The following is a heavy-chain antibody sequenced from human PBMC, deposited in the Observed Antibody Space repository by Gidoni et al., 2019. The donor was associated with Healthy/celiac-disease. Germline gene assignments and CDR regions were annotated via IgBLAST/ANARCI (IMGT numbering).Heavy chain of an antibody. Sequence: EVQRLAAGGGWVQPGGSLRLSCAASGFTFSSYAMSWVRQAPGKGLGWVSASSGSGGSTYYADCVKGRFTISRDNSKNTLYLQMNSLSAGDTAVYYCAKDALTMVRGVMYYWGQGTLVTVSS. CDR1: GFTFSSYA. CDR3: AKDALTMVRGVMYY. J-gene: IGHJ4*02. V-gene: IGHV3-23*01. D-gene: IGHD3-10*01. CDR2: SSGSGGST.